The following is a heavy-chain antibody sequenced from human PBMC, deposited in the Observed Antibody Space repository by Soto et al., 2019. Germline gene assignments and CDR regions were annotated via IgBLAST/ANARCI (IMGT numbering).Heavy chain of an antibody. CDR2: MNPNSGNT. J-gene: IGHJ6*02. CDR1: GYTFTSYD. D-gene: IGHD1-1*01. V-gene: IGHV1-8*01. Sequence: QVQLVQSGAEVQKPGASVKVSCKASGYTFTSYDINWVRQATGQGLEWMGWMNPNSGNTGYAQKFEGRVTMTRNTSISTAYMELSSLRSEDTAVYYCARERTGTTSMDVWGQGTTVTVSS. CDR3: ARERTGTTSMDV.